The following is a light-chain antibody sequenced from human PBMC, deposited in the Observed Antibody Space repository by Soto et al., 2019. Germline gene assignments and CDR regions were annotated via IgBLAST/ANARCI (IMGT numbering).Light chain of an antibody. CDR2: GAS. J-gene: IGKJ4*01. V-gene: IGKV3-15*01. CDR3: QQYHTWPFT. Sequence: IVMTQSPATLSVSPGERVTFSCRASQGINRKLAWYQHKACQAPRLLISGASTGATGIPARFSGSGSGTEFTLTSIILQSEASAVYYCQQYHTWPFTFGGGTKVQI. CDR1: QGINRK.